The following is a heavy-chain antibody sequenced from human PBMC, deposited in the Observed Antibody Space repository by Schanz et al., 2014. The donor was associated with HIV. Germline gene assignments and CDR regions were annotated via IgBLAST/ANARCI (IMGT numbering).Heavy chain of an antibody. CDR3: ARAVTGTFDF. Sequence: QVQLVQSGSEVGKPGASVKVSCKASGYTFTNYAFGWVRQAPGQGLEWVGSINTYNGQTDYGRKLQGRVTMTTDRSTSTADLELRSLRSDDTAVYYCARAVTGTFDFWGQGTLVTVSS. J-gene: IGHJ4*02. CDR2: INTYNGQT. D-gene: IGHD6-19*01. V-gene: IGHV1-18*01. CDR1: GYTFTNYA.